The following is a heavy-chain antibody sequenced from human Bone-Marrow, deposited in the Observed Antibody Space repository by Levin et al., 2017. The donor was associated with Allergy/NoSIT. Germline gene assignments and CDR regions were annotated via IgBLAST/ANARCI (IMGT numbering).Heavy chain of an antibody. V-gene: IGHV3-21*01. D-gene: IGHD3-22*01. CDR1: GFTFSSYS. CDR2: ISSSSSYI. CDR3: ARDLTFDYYDSSPRVYYYGMDV. J-gene: IGHJ6*02. Sequence: AGGSLRLSCAASGFTFSSYSMNWVRQAPGKGLEWVSSISSSSSYIYYADSVKGRFTISRDNAKNSLYLQMNSLRAEDTAVYYCARDLTFDYYDSSPRVYYYGMDVWGQGTTVTVSS.